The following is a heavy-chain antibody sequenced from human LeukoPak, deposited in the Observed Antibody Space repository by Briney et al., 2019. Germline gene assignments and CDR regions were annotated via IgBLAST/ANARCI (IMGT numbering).Heavy chain of an antibody. Sequence: SETLSLTCTVSGGSMSSYYWSWIRQPPGKGLEWIGEVNLQGSTNYNPSLMRRVAISVDTSANRVSLQLTSVTAADTAVYYCAREGGPYRPLDYSGQGTLVTVSS. J-gene: IGHJ4*02. V-gene: IGHV4-59*12. CDR3: AREGGPYRPLDY. CDR2: VNLQGST. CDR1: GGSMSSYY.